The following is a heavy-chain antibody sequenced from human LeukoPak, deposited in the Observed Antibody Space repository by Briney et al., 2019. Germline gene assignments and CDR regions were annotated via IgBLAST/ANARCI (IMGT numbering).Heavy chain of an antibody. Sequence: SVKVSCKASGGTFSSYAISWVRQAPGQGLEWMGRIIPILGIANYAQKFQGRVTITADKSTSTAYMELSSLRSEDTAVYYCAQNLGILTGATDYYGMDVWGQGTTVTVSS. CDR1: GGTFSSYA. V-gene: IGHV1-69*04. CDR2: IIPILGIA. D-gene: IGHD3-9*01. J-gene: IGHJ6*02. CDR3: AQNLGILTGATDYYGMDV.